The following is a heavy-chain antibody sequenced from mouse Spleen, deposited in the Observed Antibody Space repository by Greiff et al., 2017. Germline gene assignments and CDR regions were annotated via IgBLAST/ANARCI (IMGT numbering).Heavy chain of an antibody. J-gene: IGHJ3*01. V-gene: IGHV1-19*01. CDR2: INPYNGGT. D-gene: IGHD2-1*01. Sequence: EVQLQQSGPVLVKPGASVKMSCKASGYTFTDYYMNWVKQSHGKSLEWIGVINPYNGGTSYNQKFKGKATLTVDKSSSTAYMELNSLTSEDSAVYYCARRETGVDGNFAWFAYWGQGTLVTVSA. CDR1: GYTFTDYY. CDR3: ARRETGVDGNFAWFAY.